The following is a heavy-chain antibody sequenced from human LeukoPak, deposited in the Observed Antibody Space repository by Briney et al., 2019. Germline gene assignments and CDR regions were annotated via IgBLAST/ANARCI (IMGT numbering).Heavy chain of an antibody. CDR3: ARDKYDFWSGSYPYYMDV. CDR2: ISSSSYI. J-gene: IGHJ6*03. D-gene: IGHD3-3*01. V-gene: IGHV3-21*01. CDR1: GFTFSSYS. Sequence: PGGSLRLSCAASGFTFSSYSMNWVRQAPGKGLEWVSSISSSSYIYYADSVKGRFTISRDNDKNSLYLQMNSLRAEDTAVYYCARDKYDFWSGSYPYYMDVWGKGATVTVSS.